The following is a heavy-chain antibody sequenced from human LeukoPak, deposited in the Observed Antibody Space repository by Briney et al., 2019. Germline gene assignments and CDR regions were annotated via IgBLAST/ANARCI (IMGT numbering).Heavy chain of an antibody. CDR1: GLSVINNY. V-gene: IGHV3-66*02. CDR2: LYSDGRT. Sequence: PGGSLRLSCAASGLSVINNYMNWLRRAPGKGLEWVSVLYSDGRTYYADSVKGRFTISRDNSRNTLYLQMNSLRVEDTAVYYCAREVVVISAAVHFDFWGQGALVTVSS. J-gene: IGHJ4*02. D-gene: IGHD2-2*01. CDR3: AREVVVISAAVHFDF.